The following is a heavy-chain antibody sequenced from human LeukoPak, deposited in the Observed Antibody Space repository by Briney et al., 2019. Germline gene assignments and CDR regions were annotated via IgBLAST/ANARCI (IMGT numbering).Heavy chain of an antibody. CDR2: IKSKTDGETT. V-gene: IGHV3-15*01. J-gene: IGHJ4*02. Sequence: PGGSLRLSCAASGFTFNNAWMSWVRQAPGKGLEWDGRIKSKTDGETTDYAAPVKGRFTISRDDSKNTVFLQMNSLKTEDTAVYYCASAHYGSGTYYNLFWGQGTLVTVSS. CDR3: ASAHYGSGTYYNLF. CDR1: GFTFNNAW. D-gene: IGHD3-10*01.